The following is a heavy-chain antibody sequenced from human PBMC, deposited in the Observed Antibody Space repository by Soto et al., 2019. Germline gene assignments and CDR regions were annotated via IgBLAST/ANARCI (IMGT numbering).Heavy chain of an antibody. Sequence: ASVKVSCKASGYTSTGYYMHWVRQAPGQGLEWMGWINPNSGGTNYAQKFQGWVTMTRDTSISTAYMELSRLRSDDTAVYYCARGSYYDSRTYYFDYWGQGTLVTVSS. V-gene: IGHV1-2*04. D-gene: IGHD3-22*01. CDR2: INPNSGGT. CDR1: GYTSTGYY. CDR3: ARGSYYDSRTYYFDY. J-gene: IGHJ4*02.